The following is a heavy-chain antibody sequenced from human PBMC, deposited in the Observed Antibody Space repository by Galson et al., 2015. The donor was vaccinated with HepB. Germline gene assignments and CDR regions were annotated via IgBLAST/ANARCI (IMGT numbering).Heavy chain of an antibody. J-gene: IGHJ6*02. V-gene: IGHV1-2*04. D-gene: IGHD6-13*01. CDR1: RYTFTGYY. Sequence: SVKVSCKASRYTFTGYYMHWVRQAPGQGLEWMGWINPNSGGTNYAQKFQGWVTMTRDTSISTAYMELSRLRSDDTAVYYCARDGPWSSSWKGMDVWGQGTTVTVSS. CDR2: INPNSGGT. CDR3: ARDGPWSSSWKGMDV.